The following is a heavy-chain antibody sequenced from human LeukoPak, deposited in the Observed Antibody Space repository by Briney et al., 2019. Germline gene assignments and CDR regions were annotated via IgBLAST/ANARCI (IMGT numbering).Heavy chain of an antibody. J-gene: IGHJ4*02. Sequence: SETLSLTCAVYGGSFSGYYWSWIRQPPGKGLEWIGEINHSGSTNYNPSLKSRVTISVDTSKNQFSLKLSSVTAADTAVYYCARRPLGYCSSTSCSRPFDYWGQGTLVTVSS. V-gene: IGHV4-34*01. D-gene: IGHD2-2*01. CDR1: GGSFSGYY. CDR2: INHSGST. CDR3: ARRPLGYCSSTSCSRPFDY.